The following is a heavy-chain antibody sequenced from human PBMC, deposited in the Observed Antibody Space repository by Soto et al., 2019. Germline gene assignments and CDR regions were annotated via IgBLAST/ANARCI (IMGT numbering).Heavy chain of an antibody. CDR1: GFTFRSYG. V-gene: IGHV3-33*01. CDR2: IWYDGSKQ. D-gene: IGHD5-12*01. CDR3: ARYRSGNSDY. Sequence: PGGSLRLSCVASGFTFRSYGMHWVRQAPGKGLEWVAVIWYDGSKQYYADSVKGRFTISRDNSKNMVYLQMNSLRVEDTAVYYCARYRSGNSDYWGQGMMVTVSS. J-gene: IGHJ4*02.